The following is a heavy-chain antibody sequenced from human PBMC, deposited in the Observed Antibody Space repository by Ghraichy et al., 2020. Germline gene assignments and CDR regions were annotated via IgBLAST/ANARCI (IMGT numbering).Heavy chain of an antibody. CDR3: ARGTVTYLTTNDAFDI. Sequence: ASVKVSCKASGYTFTSYYMHWVRQAPGQGLEWMGIINPSGGSTSYAQKFQGRVTMTRDTSTSTVYMELSSLRSEDTAVYYCARGTVTYLTTNDAFDIWGQGTMVTVSS. CDR1: GYTFTSYY. CDR2: INPSGGST. J-gene: IGHJ3*02. D-gene: IGHD4-17*01. V-gene: IGHV1-46*01.